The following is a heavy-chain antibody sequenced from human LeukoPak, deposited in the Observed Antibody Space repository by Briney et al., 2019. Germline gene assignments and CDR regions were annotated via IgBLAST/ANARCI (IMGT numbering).Heavy chain of an antibody. CDR1: GGSFSGYY. D-gene: IGHD6-19*01. J-gene: IGHJ4*02. CDR2: INHSGST. V-gene: IGHV4-34*01. CDR3: ARGLRAVAGRIDY. Sequence: SETLSLTCAVYGGSFSGYYWSWIRQPPGKGLEWIGEINHSGSTNYNPSLKSRVTISVDTSKNQFSLKLSTVSAADTAVYYCARGLRAVAGRIDYWGQGTLVTVSS.